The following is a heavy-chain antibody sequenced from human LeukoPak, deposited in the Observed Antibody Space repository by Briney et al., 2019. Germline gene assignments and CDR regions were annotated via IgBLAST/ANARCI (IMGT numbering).Heavy chain of an antibody. D-gene: IGHD6-13*01. CDR3: AKDRQSYSSSYFDY. CDR1: GFTFSSYG. CDR2: ISGSGGST. V-gene: IGHV3-23*01. J-gene: IGHJ4*02. Sequence: GGSLRLSCAASGFTFSSYGMSWVRQAPGKGLEWVSAISGSGGSTYYADSVKGRFTISRDNSKNTLYLQMNSLRAEDTAVYYCAKDRQSYSSSYFDYWGQGTLVTVSS.